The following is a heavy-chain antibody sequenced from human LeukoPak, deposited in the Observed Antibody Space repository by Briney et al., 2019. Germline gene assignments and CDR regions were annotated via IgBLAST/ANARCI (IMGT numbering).Heavy chain of an antibody. CDR2: ISHDGYST. D-gene: IGHD3-22*01. J-gene: IGHJ2*01. V-gene: IGHV3-30*04. CDR3: ARAYYYDRSGYRRHRVL. CDR1: GFTFSSYA. Sequence: GGSLRLSCAAAGFTFSSYAMHWVRQAPGKGLEWVAVISHDGYSTTYDDSAHGRFTISREKSKKTQYLQMNGLRLEATAAYYFARAYYYDRSGYRRHRVLWARG.